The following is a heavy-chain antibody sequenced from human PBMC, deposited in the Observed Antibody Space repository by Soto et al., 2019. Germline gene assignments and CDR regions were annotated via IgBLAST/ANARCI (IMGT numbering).Heavy chain of an antibody. CDR2: IYYHGNT. J-gene: IGHJ5*02. Sequence: QVQLQESGPGLVKPSQTLSLTCSVAGVSISNGAYYWSWIRQHPGKGLEWIGYIYYHGNTYYSPSLKSRVTMSVDTSKNHFSLNLSSVTDADTAVYYCATNGLGSGSQPRHWFDPWGQGTLVTVSS. V-gene: IGHV4-31*03. CDR1: GVSISNGAYY. D-gene: IGHD3-10*02. CDR3: ATNGLGSGSQPRHWFDP.